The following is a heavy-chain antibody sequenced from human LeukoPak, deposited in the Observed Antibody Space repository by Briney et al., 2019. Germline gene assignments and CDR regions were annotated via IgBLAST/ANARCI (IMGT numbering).Heavy chain of an antibody. Sequence: GGSLRLSCAASGFDFATYWMYWVRQAPGKGLVLVAQINSDGSSATYGDSAKGRFSISRDNAKNTLFLYMSSLRAEDTAVYYCARGTSAAPGIDYWGQGTLVAVSS. CDR3: ARGTSAAPGIDY. J-gene: IGHJ4*02. D-gene: IGHD6-13*01. CDR1: GFDFATYW. V-gene: IGHV3-74*01. CDR2: INSDGSSA.